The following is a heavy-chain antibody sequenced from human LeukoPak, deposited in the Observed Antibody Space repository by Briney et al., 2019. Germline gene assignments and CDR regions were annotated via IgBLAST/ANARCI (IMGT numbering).Heavy chain of an antibody. CDR3: ATSRFLEWLYLLDY. V-gene: IGHV1-2*02. J-gene: IGHJ4*02. Sequence: ASVKVSCKASGYTFTGYYVHWVRQAPGQGLEWMGWINSNSGDTKYAQKSQGRVTMTRATSIGLAYMELSRLKSDDTAVYYCATSRFLEWLYLLDYWGQGTLVTVSS. CDR1: GYTFTGYY. D-gene: IGHD3-3*01. CDR2: INSNSGDT.